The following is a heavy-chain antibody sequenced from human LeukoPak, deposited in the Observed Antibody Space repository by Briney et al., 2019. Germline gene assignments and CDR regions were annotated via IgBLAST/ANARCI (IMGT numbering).Heavy chain of an antibody. CDR3: AKWFSSGWYLFDP. V-gene: IGHV3-21*01. J-gene: IGHJ5*02. D-gene: IGHD6-19*01. Sequence: GGSLRLSCAASGFTFSSYSMNWVRQAPGKGLEWVSSISSDSTHIIHADSVKGRFTISRVNAENSLYLQMSSLRAEDTAVYYCAKWFSSGWYLFDPWGQGTLVTVSS. CDR1: GFTFSSYS. CDR2: ISSDSTHI.